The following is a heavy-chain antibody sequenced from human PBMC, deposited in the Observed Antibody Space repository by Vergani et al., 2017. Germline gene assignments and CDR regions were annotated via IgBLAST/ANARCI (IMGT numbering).Heavy chain of an antibody. J-gene: IGHJ5*02. CDR1: GFTFSSYS. V-gene: IGHV3-21*01. CDR2: ISSSSSYI. D-gene: IGHD2-2*02. CDR3: ARDDIPLKDWFDP. Sequence: EVQLVESGGGLVKPGGSLRLSCAASGFTFSSYSMNWVRQAPGKGLEWVSSISSSSSYIYYADSVKGRFTISRDNAKNSLYLQMNSLRAEDTAVYYCARDDIPLKDWFDPWGQGTLVTGSS.